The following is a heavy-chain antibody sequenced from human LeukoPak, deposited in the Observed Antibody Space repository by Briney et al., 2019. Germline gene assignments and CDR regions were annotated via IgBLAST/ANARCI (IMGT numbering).Heavy chain of an antibody. CDR2: IIPIFGTA. D-gene: IGHD7-27*01. CDR1: GGTFSSYA. Sequence: ASVKVSCKASGGTFSSYAISWVRQAPGRGLEWMGGIIPIFGTANYAQKFQGGVTITADESTSTAYMELSSLRSEDTAVYYCARAPGVTASGYYYYMDVWGKGTTVTISS. V-gene: IGHV1-69*13. J-gene: IGHJ6*03. CDR3: ARAPGVTASGYYYYMDV.